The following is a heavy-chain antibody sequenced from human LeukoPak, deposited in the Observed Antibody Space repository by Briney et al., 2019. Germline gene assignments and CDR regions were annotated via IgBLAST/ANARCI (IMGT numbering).Heavy chain of an antibody. CDR1: GFIFSSYS. D-gene: IGHD2-8*02. J-gene: IGHJ4*02. CDR2: ITSSSDTI. CDR3: ARVYSGDWCPVY. Sequence: GGSLRLSCAASGFIFSSYSMNWVRQAPGKGLEWVSYITSSSDTIYYADSVKGRFTISRDNAKNSLYLQVNSLRGEDTAVYYCARVYSGDWCPVYRGQGTLVTVSS. V-gene: IGHV3-48*01.